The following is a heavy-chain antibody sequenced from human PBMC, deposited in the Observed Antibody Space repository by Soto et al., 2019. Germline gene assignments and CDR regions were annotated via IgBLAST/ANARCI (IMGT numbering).Heavy chain of an antibody. J-gene: IGHJ4*02. Sequence: PGESLKISCKGSGNSFTTYWIAWVRQMPGKGLEWMGTIYPGDSETRYSPSFQGQVTISADKSISTAYLQWSSLKASDTAMYYCARHGVGDILTGQPDYWGQGTLVTVSS. CDR3: ARHGVGDILTGQPDY. V-gene: IGHV5-51*01. CDR1: GNSFTTYW. CDR2: IYPGDSET. D-gene: IGHD3-9*01.